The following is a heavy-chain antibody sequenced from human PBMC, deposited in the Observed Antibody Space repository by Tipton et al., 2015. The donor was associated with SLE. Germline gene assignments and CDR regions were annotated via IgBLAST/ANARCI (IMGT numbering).Heavy chain of an antibody. V-gene: IGHV3-21*01. CDR3: AREENWNYGY. CDR2: ISSSSSYI. Sequence: SLRLSCAAPGFTFSSYSMNWVRQAPGKGLEWVSSISSSSSYIYYADSVKGRFTISRDNAKNSLYLQMNSLRAEDTAVYYCAREENWNYGYWGQGTLVTVSS. J-gene: IGHJ4*02. CDR1: GFTFSSYS. D-gene: IGHD1-7*01.